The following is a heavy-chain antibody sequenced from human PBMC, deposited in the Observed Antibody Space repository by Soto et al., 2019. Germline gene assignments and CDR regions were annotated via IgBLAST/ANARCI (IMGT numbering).Heavy chain of an antibody. CDR2: INAGNGDT. V-gene: IGHV1-3*01. D-gene: IGHD6-19*01. Sequence: QVQLVQSGAEVKKPEASVTVSCKTSGYTFTNYGMHWMRQAPGGRLEWVGWINAGNGDTKYSQKFRGRLTITRDTSASTVYMELSNLRYEDTAVYYCARPSSSGWNTCNYYCDCWGQGTLVTVSS. CDR1: GYTFTNYG. CDR3: ARPSSSGWNTCNYYCDC. J-gene: IGHJ4*02.